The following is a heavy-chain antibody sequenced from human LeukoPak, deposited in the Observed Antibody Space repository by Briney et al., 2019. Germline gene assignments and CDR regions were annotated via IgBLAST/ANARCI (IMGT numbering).Heavy chain of an antibody. V-gene: IGHV4-31*03. J-gene: IGHJ6*04. D-gene: IGHD3-10*01. Sequence: PSETLSLTCTASGGSISSGGYYWSWIRQHPGKGLEWIGYIYYSGSTYYNPSLKSRVTISVDTSKNQFSLKLSSVTAADTAVYYCARELIWFGEFSGYGMDVWGKGTTVTVSS. CDR1: GGSISSGGYY. CDR3: ARELIWFGEFSGYGMDV. CDR2: IYYSGST.